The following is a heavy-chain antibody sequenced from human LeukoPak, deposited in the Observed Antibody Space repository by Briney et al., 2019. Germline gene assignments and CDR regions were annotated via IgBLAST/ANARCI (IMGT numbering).Heavy chain of an antibody. Sequence: GGSLRLSCAASGFTFSSYEMNWVRQAPGKGLEWVSYISSSGSTIYYADSVKGRFTISRDNAKNSLYLQMNSLRAEDTAVYYCARGRGYYDSSGYYHYFDYWGQGTLVTVSS. D-gene: IGHD3-22*01. J-gene: IGHJ4*02. V-gene: IGHV3-48*03. CDR3: ARGRGYYDSSGYYHYFDY. CDR2: ISSSGSTI. CDR1: GFTFSSYE.